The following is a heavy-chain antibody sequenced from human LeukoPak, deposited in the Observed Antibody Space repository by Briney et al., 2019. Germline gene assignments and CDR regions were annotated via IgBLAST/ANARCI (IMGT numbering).Heavy chain of an antibody. Sequence: ASVKVSCKASGYTFTGYYMHWVRQAPGQGLEWMGRINPNSGGTNYAQKFQGRVTMTRDTSIGTAYMELSRLRSDDTAVYYCARDLVPFLGYCSGGSCRNRFDPWGQGTLVTVSS. J-gene: IGHJ5*02. D-gene: IGHD2-15*01. CDR2: INPNSGGT. CDR1: GYTFTGYY. V-gene: IGHV1-2*06. CDR3: ARDLVPFLGYCSGGSCRNRFDP.